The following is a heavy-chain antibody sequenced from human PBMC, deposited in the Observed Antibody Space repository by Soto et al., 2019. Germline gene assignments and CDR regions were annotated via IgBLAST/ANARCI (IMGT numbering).Heavy chain of an antibody. Sequence: EVQLVESGGGLVQPGGSLRLSCTASGFTFSSYSMNWVRQAPGKGLEWLSHISSSSTTIYYADSVKGRFTIARDNAKNSLYLQMNSLRDEDTAVYYCGRGVHGYYGMDVWGQGTTVTVSS. J-gene: IGHJ6*02. CDR3: GRGVHGYYGMDV. V-gene: IGHV3-48*02. D-gene: IGHD3-10*01. CDR2: ISSSSTTI. CDR1: GFTFSSYS.